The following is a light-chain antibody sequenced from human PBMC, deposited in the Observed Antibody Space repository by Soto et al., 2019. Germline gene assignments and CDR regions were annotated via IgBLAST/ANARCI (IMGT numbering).Light chain of an antibody. J-gene: IGLJ2*01. CDR1: SSDVGGYNY. CDR3: SSYAGSNNLD. CDR2: EVS. V-gene: IGLV2-8*01. Sequence: QSALTQPPSASGSPGQSVTISCTGTSSDVGGYNYVSWYQQHPGKAPKLMIYEVSKRPSGVPDRFSGSKSGNTGSLTVSGLQAEDESDYYCSSYAGSNNLDFGGGTKLTVL.